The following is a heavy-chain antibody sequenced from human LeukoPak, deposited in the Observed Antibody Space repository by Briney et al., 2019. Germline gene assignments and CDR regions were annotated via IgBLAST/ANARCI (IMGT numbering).Heavy chain of an antibody. CDR3: ARVGRGGYVSY. CDR1: GFTFSSYS. CDR2: ISSSSSYI. D-gene: IGHD5-24*01. J-gene: IGHJ4*02. V-gene: IGHV3-21*01. Sequence: PGGSLRLSYAASGFTFSSYSMNWVRQAPGKGLEWVSSISSSSSYIYYADSVKGRFTISRDNAKNSLYLQMNSLRAEDTAVYYCARVGRGGYVSYWGQGTLVTVSS.